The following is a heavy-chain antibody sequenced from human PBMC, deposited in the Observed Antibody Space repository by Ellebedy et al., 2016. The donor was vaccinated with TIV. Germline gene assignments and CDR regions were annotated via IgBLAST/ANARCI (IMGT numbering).Heavy chain of an antibody. D-gene: IGHD3-16*01. Sequence: PGGSLRLSCATSGFSVSGMHWVRQAPGKGLEWVASIRSDGSTKYYIDSVKGRFTISRDSSKNTLDLQMNSLRAEDTALYYCVKGAYPVPTVMAVWGQGTMVTVSS. CDR1: GFSVSG. CDR3: VKGAYPVPTVMAV. J-gene: IGHJ6*02. V-gene: IGHV3-30*02. CDR2: IRSDGSTK.